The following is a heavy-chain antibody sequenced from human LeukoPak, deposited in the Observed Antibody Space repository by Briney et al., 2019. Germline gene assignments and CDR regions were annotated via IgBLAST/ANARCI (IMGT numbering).Heavy chain of an antibody. J-gene: IGHJ4*02. CDR3: AREGPHGSGIYYNPLDY. Sequence: PSETLSLTCTVFGGSIGSSAYSWGWIRQPPGKGLEWLGSISYTGTTYYNPSLKSRVTISLDTSKNQFSLKLISVTAADTALYYCAREGPHGSGIYYNPLDYWGQGALVIVSS. CDR1: GGSIGSSAYS. CDR2: ISYTGTT. V-gene: IGHV4-39*02. D-gene: IGHD3-10*01.